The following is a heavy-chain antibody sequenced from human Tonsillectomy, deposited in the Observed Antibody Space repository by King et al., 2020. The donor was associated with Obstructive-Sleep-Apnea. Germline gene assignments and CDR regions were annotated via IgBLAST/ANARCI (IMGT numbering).Heavy chain of an antibody. J-gene: IGHJ4*02. V-gene: IGHV4-59*08. CDR1: GGSISSYY. CDR2: IYNSGST. D-gene: IGHD6-13*01. Sequence: LQLQESGPALVKPSETLSLTCTVSGGSISSYYWSWIRQPPGKGLEWIGYIYNSGSTNYNPSLKSRVTISVDTSKNQFSLKLSSVTAADTAVYYCASSPIALDDRSSWYGHFDYWGQGTLVTVSS. CDR3: ASSPIALDDRSSWYGHFDY.